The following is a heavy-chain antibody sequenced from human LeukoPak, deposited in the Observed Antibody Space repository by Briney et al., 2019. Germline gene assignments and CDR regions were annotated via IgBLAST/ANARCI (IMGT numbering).Heavy chain of an antibody. Sequence: GASVKVSCXASGGTFSSYAISWVRLAPGQGLEWMGRIIPIFGTANYAQKFQGRVTITTDESTSTAYMELSSLRSEDTAVYYCARGHYDYVWGSYRYDDYWGQGTLVTVSS. CDR2: IIPIFGTA. CDR3: ARGHYDYVWGSYRYDDY. V-gene: IGHV1-69*05. D-gene: IGHD3-16*02. J-gene: IGHJ4*02. CDR1: GGTFSSYA.